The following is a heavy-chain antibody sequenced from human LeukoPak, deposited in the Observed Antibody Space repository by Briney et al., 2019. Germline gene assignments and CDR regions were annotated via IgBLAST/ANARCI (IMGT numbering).Heavy chain of an antibody. J-gene: IGHJ4*02. D-gene: IGHD3-10*01. V-gene: IGHV1-69*13. CDR1: GGTFSSYA. Sequence: SVKVSCKASGGTFSSYAISWVRQAPGQGLEWMGEIIPIFGTANYAQKFQGRVTITADESTSTAYMELSSLRSEDTAVYYCARPLWFGELLEAPFGYWGQGTLVTVSS. CDR3: ARPLWFGELLEAPFGY. CDR2: IIPIFGTA.